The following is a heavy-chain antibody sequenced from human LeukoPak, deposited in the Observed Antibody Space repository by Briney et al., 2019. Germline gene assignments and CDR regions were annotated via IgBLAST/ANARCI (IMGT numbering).Heavy chain of an antibody. CDR2: ISGSGGST. Sequence: GGSLRLSCAASGFTVSSNYMSWVRQAPVKGLEWVSAISGSGGSTYYADSVKGRFTISRDNSKNTLYLQMNSLRAEDTAVYYCAKDQAGYAGRVIVVGLDYWGQGTLVTVSS. V-gene: IGHV3-23*01. CDR1: GFTVSSNY. D-gene: IGHD2-21*01. J-gene: IGHJ4*02. CDR3: AKDQAGYAGRVIVVGLDY.